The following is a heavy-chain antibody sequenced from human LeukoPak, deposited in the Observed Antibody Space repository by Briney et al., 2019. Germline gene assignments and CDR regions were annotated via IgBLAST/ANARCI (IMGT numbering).Heavy chain of an antibody. CDR1: GYTFTSYY. D-gene: IGHD6-13*01. CDR2: INPSGGST. CDR3: AREIAAAGTLDY. J-gene: IGHJ4*02. V-gene: IGHV1-46*01. Sequence: GASVKVSCKASGYTFTSYYMHWVRQAPGQGLEWMGMINPSGGSTNYAQKFQARVTMTRDTSTSTVYMELSSLRSEDTAVYYCAREIAAAGTLDYWGQGTLVTVSS.